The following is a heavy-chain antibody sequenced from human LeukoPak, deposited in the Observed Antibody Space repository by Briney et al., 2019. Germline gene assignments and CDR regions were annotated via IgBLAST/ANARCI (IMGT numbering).Heavy chain of an antibody. V-gene: IGHV3-30*18. J-gene: IGHJ4*02. CDR3: AKDSRHIVVVTAIQSSYFDY. D-gene: IGHD2-21*02. CDR1: GFTFNSYG. Sequence: GGSLRLSCAASGFTFNSYGMHWVRQAPGKGLEWLAFISYDGNNEHCADSVKGRFTISRDKSKNTLYLQMNSLRAEDTAVYYCAKDSRHIVVVTAIQSSYFDYWGQGTLVTVSS. CDR2: ISYDGNNE.